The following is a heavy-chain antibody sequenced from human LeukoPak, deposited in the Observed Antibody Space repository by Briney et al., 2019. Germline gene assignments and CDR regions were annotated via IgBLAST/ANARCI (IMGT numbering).Heavy chain of an antibody. CDR2: ISHDGSNK. CDR3: AKDLHNYDFWSGYYGPCDY. Sequence: PGGSLRLSCAASGFTFSSYGMHWVRQAPGKGLEWVAVISHDGSNKYYADSVKGRFTISRDNSKNTLYLQMNSLRAEDTAVYYCAKDLHNYDFWSGYYGPCDYWGQGTLVTVSS. J-gene: IGHJ4*02. D-gene: IGHD3-3*01. V-gene: IGHV3-30*18. CDR1: GFTFSSYG.